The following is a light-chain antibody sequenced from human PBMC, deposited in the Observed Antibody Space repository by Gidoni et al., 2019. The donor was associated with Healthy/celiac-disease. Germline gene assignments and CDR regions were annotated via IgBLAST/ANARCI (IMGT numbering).Light chain of an antibody. CDR3: STWDYSLSAVV. CDR1: SNNMGSYS. V-gene: IGLV1-44*01. Sequence: QSALTQDASVSGTVGQKVTLSCTGNSNNMGSYSVGWYQQISHGAPKTVMFGNSLPSGSPDRFSGSKSGTTASLTISGLQPEDEADYYGSTWDYSLSAVVFGGGTKLTVL. CDR2: GNS. J-gene: IGLJ2*01.